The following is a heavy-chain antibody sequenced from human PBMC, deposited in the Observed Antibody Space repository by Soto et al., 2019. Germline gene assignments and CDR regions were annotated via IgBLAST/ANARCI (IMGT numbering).Heavy chain of an antibody. CDR3: ARAQGPVYYDFWSGYLTLKEPNAFDI. V-gene: IGHV3-30-3*01. D-gene: IGHD3-3*01. Sequence: PGGSLRLSCAASGFIFTNYVMHWVRQAPGKGLEWVAIISYDGSNKYYADSVQGRFTISRDNAKNSLYLQMNSLRAEDTAVYYCARAQGPVYYDFWSGYLTLKEPNAFDIWGQGTMVTVSS. J-gene: IGHJ3*02. CDR2: ISYDGSNK. CDR1: GFIFTNYV.